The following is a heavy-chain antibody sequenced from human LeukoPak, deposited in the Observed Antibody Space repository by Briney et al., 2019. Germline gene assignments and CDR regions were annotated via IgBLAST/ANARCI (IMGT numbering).Heavy chain of an antibody. CDR3: AKISDILTGYFLY. CDR2: ISGSGGST. J-gene: IGHJ4*02. Sequence: GGSLRLSCAASGFTFSSYGMSWVRQAPGKGLEWVSAISGSGGSTYYADSVKGRFTISRDNSKNTLYLQMNSLRAEDTAVYYCAKISDILTGYFLYWGQGTLVTVSS. V-gene: IGHV3-23*01. CDR1: GFTFSSYG. D-gene: IGHD3-9*01.